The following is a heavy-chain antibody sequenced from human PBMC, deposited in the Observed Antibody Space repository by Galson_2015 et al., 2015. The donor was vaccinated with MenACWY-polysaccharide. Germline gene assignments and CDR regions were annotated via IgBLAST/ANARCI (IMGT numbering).Heavy chain of an antibody. D-gene: IGHD2-15*01. CDR1: GFTFSSYA. Sequence: SLRLSCAAAGFTFSSYAMSWVRQALGKGLEWVSAITGSGGATYYVDSVKGRFTISRDNSKNTLYLQMNSLRAEDTAVYYCAKRARVVAAVWYGMDVWGQGTTVTVSS. CDR2: ITGSGGAT. CDR3: AKRARVVAAVWYGMDV. J-gene: IGHJ6*02. V-gene: IGHV3-23*01.